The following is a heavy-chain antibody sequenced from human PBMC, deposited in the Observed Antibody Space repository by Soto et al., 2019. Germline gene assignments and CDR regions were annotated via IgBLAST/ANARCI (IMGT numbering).Heavy chain of an antibody. CDR3: ARGIATGQLDP. CDR1: GYTFTRYT. D-gene: IGHD2-15*01. CDR2: INPDNGNT. Sequence: QVQLVQSGAEVKKPGASVKISCKASGYTFTRYTMNWVRQAPGQRLEWMGWINPDNGNTKSTQKFQDRVIITRDTSASTASMDLIRLRSEDTAVYYCARGIATGQLDPWGQGTMVTVSS. V-gene: IGHV1-3*01. J-gene: IGHJ5*02.